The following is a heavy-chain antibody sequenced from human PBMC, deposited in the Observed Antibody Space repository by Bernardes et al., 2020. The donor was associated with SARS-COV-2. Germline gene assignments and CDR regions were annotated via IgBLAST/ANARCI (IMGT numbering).Heavy chain of an antibody. J-gene: IGHJ2*01. Sequence: GGSLRLSCAASGFTFSINGMSWVRQAPGKGLEWVSAISDTGDATKYADSVKGRFTISRDNSKNTPYLQMNSLRAEDTALYYCAKRAAGWYFDLWGRGTLVTVSS. V-gene: IGHV3-23*01. CDR1: GFTFSING. CDR2: ISDTGDAT. D-gene: IGHD6-13*01. CDR3: AKRAAGWYFDL.